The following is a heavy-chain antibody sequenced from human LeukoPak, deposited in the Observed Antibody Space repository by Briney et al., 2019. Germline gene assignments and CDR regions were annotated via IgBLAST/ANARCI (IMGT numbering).Heavy chain of an antibody. V-gene: IGHV3-21*01. J-gene: IGHJ6*03. CDR2: ISSSSSYI. CDR1: GFTFSSYS. D-gene: IGHD6-13*01. Sequence: TGGSLRLSCAASGFTFSSYSMNWVRQAPGKGLEWASSISSSSSYIYYADSVKGRFTISRDNAKNSLYLQMNSLRAEDTAVYYCARAAGSGIYYYYYYMDVWGKGTTVTVSS. CDR3: ARAAGSGIYYYYYYMDV.